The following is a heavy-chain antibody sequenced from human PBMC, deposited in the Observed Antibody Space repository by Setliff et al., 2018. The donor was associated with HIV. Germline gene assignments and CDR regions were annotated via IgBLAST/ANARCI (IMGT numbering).Heavy chain of an antibody. Sequence: PSETLSLTCSVSGGSISSGFYYWGWIRQPPGKGLEWIGSIYSSWSTYYNPSLKSRLTISIDTPKNQFSLRLTSVTAADTAVYYCAATSYNFWSGCASWGQGTLVTVSS. D-gene: IGHD3-3*01. CDR3: AATSYNFWSGCAS. CDR1: GGSISSGFYY. CDR2: IYSSWST. J-gene: IGHJ4*02. V-gene: IGHV4-39*01.